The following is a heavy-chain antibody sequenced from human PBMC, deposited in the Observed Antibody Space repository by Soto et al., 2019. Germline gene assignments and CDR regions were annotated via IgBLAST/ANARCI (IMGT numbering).Heavy chain of an antibody. CDR3: AKGSGSYGY. CDR1: GFTFSSYG. CDR2: ISYDGSNK. D-gene: IGHD1-26*01. J-gene: IGHJ4*02. V-gene: IGHV3-30*18. Sequence: QVQLVESGGGVVQPGRSLRLSCAASGFTFSSYGMHWVRQAPGKGLEWVAVISYDGSNKYYADSVKGRFTISRDNSKNTLYLQMNSLRAEDTAVYYCAKGSGSYGYWGQGTLVTGSS.